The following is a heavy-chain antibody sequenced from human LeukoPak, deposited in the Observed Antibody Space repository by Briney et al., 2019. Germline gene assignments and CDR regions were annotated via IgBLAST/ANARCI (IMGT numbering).Heavy chain of an antibody. D-gene: IGHD5-12*01. CDR1: GFTFSSYW. CDR3: ARDEGTSGYDLLDY. CDR2: INRDGSST. Sequence: GSLRLSCAASGFTFSSYWMHWVRQAPGKGLVWVSRINRDGSSTTYADSVKGRFTISRDNAKDSLYLQMNSLRAEDTAVYYCARDEGTSGYDLLDYWGQGTLVTVSS. J-gene: IGHJ4*01. V-gene: IGHV3-74*01.